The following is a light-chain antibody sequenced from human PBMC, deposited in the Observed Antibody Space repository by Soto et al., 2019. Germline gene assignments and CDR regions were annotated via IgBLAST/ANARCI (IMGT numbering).Light chain of an antibody. J-gene: IGKJ2*01. CDR3: QQYNNWPPYT. CDR2: GAS. Sequence: EIVMTQSPATLSVSPGERATLSCRASQSVSSNLAWYQQKPGQAPRLLIYGASTRATGIPARFSGSGYGTEFTLTISSLHAEDFSVYYCQQYNNWPPYTFGQDTKLEIK. CDR1: QSVSSN. V-gene: IGKV3-15*01.